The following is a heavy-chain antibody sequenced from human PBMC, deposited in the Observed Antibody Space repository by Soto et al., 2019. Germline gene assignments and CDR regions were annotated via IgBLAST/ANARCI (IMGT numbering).Heavy chain of an antibody. CDR1: GGSISPYY. D-gene: IGHD2-2*01. CDR3: AKGGTSSLPFDS. Sequence: QVQLQESGPGLVKPSETLSLTCTVSGGSISPYYWSWIRQPPGKGLEWIGNIHYSGSTDYNPSLKSRVTISIDPSTNHFSLKLTSATAADTAVYYCAKGGTSSLPFDSWGQGTLVTVSS. J-gene: IGHJ4*02. V-gene: IGHV4-59*01. CDR2: IHYSGST.